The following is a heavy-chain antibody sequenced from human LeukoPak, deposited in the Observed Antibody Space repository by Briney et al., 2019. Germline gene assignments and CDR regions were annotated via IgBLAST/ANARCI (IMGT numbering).Heavy chain of an antibody. CDR2: IYYSGST. V-gene: IGHV4-39*01. CDR1: GGSISSSSYY. J-gene: IGHJ4*02. D-gene: IGHD5-18*01. Sequence: PSETLSLTCTVSGGSISSSSYYWGWIRQPPGKGLEWIGSIYYSGSTYYNPSLKSRVTISVDTSKNQFSLKLSSVTAADTAVYYCARQGASGYSSGYPYYFDYWVQGTLVTVSS. CDR3: ARQGASGYSSGYPYYFDY.